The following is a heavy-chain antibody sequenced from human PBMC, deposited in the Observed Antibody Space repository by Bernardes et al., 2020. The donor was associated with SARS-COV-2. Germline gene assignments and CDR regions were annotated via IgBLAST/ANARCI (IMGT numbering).Heavy chain of an antibody. D-gene: IGHD2-15*01. J-gene: IGHJ4*02. CDR2: ISTYNGNT. CDR1: GYTFTSYG. CDR3: ARSNGGKTGFDY. V-gene: IGHV1-18*01. Sequence: APVKVSCKASGYTFTSYGVNWVRQAPGQGLEWMGYISTYNGNTNYAQNLQGRVTVTSDTSTSTVYMELRSLRSDDTAVYYCARSNGGKTGFDYWGQGTLVTVSS.